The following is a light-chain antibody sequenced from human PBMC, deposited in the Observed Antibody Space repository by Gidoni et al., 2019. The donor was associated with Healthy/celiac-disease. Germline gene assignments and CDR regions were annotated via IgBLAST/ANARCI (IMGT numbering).Light chain of an antibody. V-gene: IGKV1-39*01. J-gene: IGKJ4*01. CDR1: QSISSY. CDR2: AAS. Sequence: DIQMTQSPSSLSASVGDRVTITCRASQSISSYLNGYQQKPGKAPKLLIYAASSLQSGVPSRFSGSGSGTDFTLTISSLQPEAFGPYYCQQSYSTPLTFGGGTKVEIK. CDR3: QQSYSTPLT.